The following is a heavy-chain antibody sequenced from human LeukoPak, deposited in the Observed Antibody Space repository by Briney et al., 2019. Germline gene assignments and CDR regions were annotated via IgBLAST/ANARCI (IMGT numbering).Heavy chain of an antibody. Sequence: ASVKVSCKASGYTFTGYGISWVRQAPGQGLEWMGWISAYNGNTNYAQKLQGRVTMTTDTSTSTAYMELRSLRSDDTAVYYCARIFLSVVAPKRWFDPWGQGILVTVSS. CDR3: ARIFLSVVAPKRWFDP. D-gene: IGHD4-23*01. J-gene: IGHJ5*02. CDR1: GYTFTGYG. CDR2: ISAYNGNT. V-gene: IGHV1-18*01.